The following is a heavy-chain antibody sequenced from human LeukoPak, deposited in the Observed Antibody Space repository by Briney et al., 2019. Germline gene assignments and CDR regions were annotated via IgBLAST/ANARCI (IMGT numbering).Heavy chain of an antibody. Sequence: SETLSLTCTVSGDSISSYTYHWGWIRQPPGKGLQWIGSVYYAGSTYYNPSLKSRVRISVDTSKDQFYLKLFPVTAADTAMYYCARSGWPMGGFDPWGQGILVTVSS. CDR3: ARSGWPMGGFDP. CDR2: VYYAGST. D-gene: IGHD3-10*01. CDR1: GDSISSYTYH. V-gene: IGHV4-39*01. J-gene: IGHJ5*02.